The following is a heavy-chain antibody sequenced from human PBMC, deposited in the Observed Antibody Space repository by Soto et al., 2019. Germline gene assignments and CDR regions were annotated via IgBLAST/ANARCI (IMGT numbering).Heavy chain of an antibody. D-gene: IGHD6-19*01. CDR1: GGSISGSY. V-gene: IGHV4-59*01. CDR2: VYYTGST. J-gene: IGHJ4*02. Sequence: SETLSLTCSVSGGSISGSYWSRIRQSPGKGLEWLGYVYYTGSTNYSPSLRSRVSISVDTSKNEFSLRLSSVTAADTAVYFCARSVAVPGAHIDYWGQGTQVTVSS. CDR3: ARSVAVPGAHIDY.